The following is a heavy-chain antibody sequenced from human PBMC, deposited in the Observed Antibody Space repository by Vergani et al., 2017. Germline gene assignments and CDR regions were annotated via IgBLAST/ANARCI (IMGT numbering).Heavy chain of an antibody. Sequence: QLQLQESGPGLVKPSETLSLTCTVSGGSISSSSYYWGWIRQPPGKGLEWIGSIYYSGSTYYNPSLKSRVTISVDTSKNQFSLKLSSVTAADTAVYYCARSNGGGGGTIDYWGQGTLVTVSS. CDR2: IYYSGST. CDR1: GGSISSSSYY. V-gene: IGHV4-39*01. CDR3: ARSNGGGGGTIDY. D-gene: IGHD1-1*01. J-gene: IGHJ4*02.